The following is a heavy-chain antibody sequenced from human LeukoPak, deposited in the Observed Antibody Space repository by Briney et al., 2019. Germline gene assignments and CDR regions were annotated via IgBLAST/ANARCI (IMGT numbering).Heavy chain of an antibody. CDR1: GFTFSSYS. V-gene: IGHV3-21*01. J-gene: IGHJ4*02. CDR3: ARDETGVGSGGIDF. D-gene: IGHD2-8*02. Sequence: GGSLRLSCAASGFTFSSYSMNWVRQAPGKGLEWVSSISSSSSYIYYADPVKGRFTISRDNAKNSLYLQMNSLRAEDTAVYYCARDETGVGSGGIDFWGQGTLVTVSS. CDR2: ISSSSSYI.